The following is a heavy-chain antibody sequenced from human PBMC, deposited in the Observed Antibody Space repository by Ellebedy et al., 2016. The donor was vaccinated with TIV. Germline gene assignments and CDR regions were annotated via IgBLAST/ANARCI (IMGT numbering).Heavy chain of an antibody. J-gene: IGHJ4*02. V-gene: IGHV1-46*01. Sequence: ASVKVSCKASGYTFTKHYMHWVRQPPGQGLEWMGIINPSGGSTSYAQKFQGRVTMTRDTSTSTVYMELSRLRSEDTAVYYCTCIQLGIADYFDNWGQGALVTVSS. CDR3: TCIQLGIADYFDN. CDR2: INPSGGST. D-gene: IGHD6-13*01. CDR1: GYTFTKHY.